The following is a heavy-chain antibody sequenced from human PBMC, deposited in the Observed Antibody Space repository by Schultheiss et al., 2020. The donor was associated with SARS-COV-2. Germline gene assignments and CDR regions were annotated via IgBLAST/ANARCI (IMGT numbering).Heavy chain of an antibody. V-gene: IGHV3-23*01. CDR1: GFTFSSYG. J-gene: IGHJ6*03. CDR3: AKRNYYYYHMDV. CDR2: ISGSGGST. Sequence: GGSLRLSCAASGFTFSSYGMHWVRQAPGKGLEWVSAISGSGGSTYYADSVKGRFTISRHNSKNTLYLQMNSLRAEDTAIYYCAKRNYYYYHMDVWGKGTTVTVSS.